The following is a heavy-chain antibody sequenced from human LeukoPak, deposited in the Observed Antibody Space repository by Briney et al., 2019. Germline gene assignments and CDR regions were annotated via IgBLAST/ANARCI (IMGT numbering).Heavy chain of an antibody. D-gene: IGHD2-2*02. CDR2: IYTSGST. CDR1: GGSISSYY. CDR3: AREDCSSTSCYNGY. V-gene: IGHV4-4*07. Sequence: SETLSLTCTVSGGSISSYYWSWIRQPAGKGLEWIGRIYTSGSTNYNPSLKGRVTMSVDTSKNQFSLKLSSVTAADTAVYYCAREDCSSTSCYNGYWGQGTLVTVSS. J-gene: IGHJ4*02.